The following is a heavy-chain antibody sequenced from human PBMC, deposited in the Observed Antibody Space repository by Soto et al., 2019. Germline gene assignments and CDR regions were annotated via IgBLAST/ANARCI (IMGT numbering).Heavy chain of an antibody. CDR1: GFTFSSYS. D-gene: IGHD2-21*02. J-gene: IGHJ3*02. V-gene: IGHV3-21*01. Sequence: GGSLRLSCAASGFTFSSYSMNWVRQAPGKGLEWVSSISSSSYIYYADSVKGRFTISRDNAKNSLYLQMNSLRAEDTAVYYCAGAYCGGDCYDAFDIWGQGTMVTVSS. CDR2: ISSSSYI. CDR3: AGAYCGGDCYDAFDI.